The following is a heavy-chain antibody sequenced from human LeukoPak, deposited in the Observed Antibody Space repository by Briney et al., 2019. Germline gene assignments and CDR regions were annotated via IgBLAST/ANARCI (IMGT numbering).Heavy chain of an antibody. J-gene: IGHJ4*02. D-gene: IGHD3-22*01. V-gene: IGHV1-2*02. Sequence: ASVKVSCKASGYTFTGYYMHWVRQAPGQGLEWMGWINPNSGGTNYAQKFQGRVTMTRDTFISTAYMELSRLRSDDTAVYYCARARYDSSGYVDYWGQGTLVTVSS. CDR3: ARARYDSSGYVDY. CDR1: GYTFTGYY. CDR2: INPNSGGT.